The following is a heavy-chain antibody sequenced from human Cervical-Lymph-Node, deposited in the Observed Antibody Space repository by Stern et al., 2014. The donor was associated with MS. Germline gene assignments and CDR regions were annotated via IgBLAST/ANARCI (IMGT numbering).Heavy chain of an antibody. CDR3: ARSSDYDFWSGYSRNGMDV. J-gene: IGHJ6*02. V-gene: IGHV3-21*01. D-gene: IGHD3-3*01. CDR1: GFTFSSYS. CDR2: ISSSSSYI. Sequence: VQLVESGGGLVKPGGSLRLSCAASGFTFSSYSMNWVRQAPGKGLEWVSSISSSSSYIYYADSVKGRFTISRDNAKNSLYLQMNSLRAEDTAVYYCARSSDYDFWSGYSRNGMDVWGQGTTVTVSS.